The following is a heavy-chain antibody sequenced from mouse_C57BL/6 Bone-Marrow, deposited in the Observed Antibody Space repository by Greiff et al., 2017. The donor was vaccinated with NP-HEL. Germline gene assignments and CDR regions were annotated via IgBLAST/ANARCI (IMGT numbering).Heavy chain of an antibody. J-gene: IGHJ2*01. Sequence: EVKVVESGPELVKPGASVKISCKASGYSFTGYYMHWVKQSSEKSLEWIGEINPSTGGTSYNQKFKGKATLTVDKSSSTAYMQLKSLTSEDSAVYYCAREGGIRNYFDYWGQGTTLTVSS. D-gene: IGHD2-4*01. CDR3: AREGGIRNYFDY. V-gene: IGHV1-43*01. CDR2: INPSTGGT. CDR1: GYSFTGYY.